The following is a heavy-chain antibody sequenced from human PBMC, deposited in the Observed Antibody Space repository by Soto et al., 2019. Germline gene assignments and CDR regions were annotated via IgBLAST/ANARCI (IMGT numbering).Heavy chain of an antibody. CDR3: ARAGPKNSGGRADY. CDR1: GFTFSSYA. CDR2: ISYDGSNK. D-gene: IGHD6-19*01. V-gene: IGHV3-30-3*01. Sequence: QVQLVESGGGVVQPGRSLRLSCAASGFTFSSYAMHWVRQAPGKGLEWVAVISYDGSNKYYADSVKGRFTISRDNSQTTLYLQMNSLRAEDTAVYYCARAGPKNSGGRADYWGQGPLVTVSS. J-gene: IGHJ4*02.